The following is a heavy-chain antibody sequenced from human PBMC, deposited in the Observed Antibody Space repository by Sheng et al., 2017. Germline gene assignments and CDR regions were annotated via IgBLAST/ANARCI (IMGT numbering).Heavy chain of an antibody. J-gene: IGHJ3*02. CDR2: IYSGGST. D-gene: IGHD3-22*01. CDR3: ARAASSGYFRGAFDI. V-gene: IGHV3-53*01. CDR1: GFTVSSNY. Sequence: EVQLVESGGGLIQPVGSLRLSCAASGFTVSSNYMSWVRQAPGKGLEWVSVIYSGGSTYYADSVKGLFTISRDNSKNTLYLQMNSLRAEDTAVYYCARAASSGYFRGAFDIWGQGTMVTVSS.